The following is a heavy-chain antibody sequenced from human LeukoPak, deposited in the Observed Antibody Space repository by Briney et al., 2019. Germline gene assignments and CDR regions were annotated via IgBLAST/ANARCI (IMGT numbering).Heavy chain of an antibody. CDR2: ISGSGGST. CDR1: GFTFSIYA. J-gene: IGHJ3*02. CDR3: AKSNNWDNGAFDI. V-gene: IGHV3-23*01. Sequence: GGSLRLSCAASGFTFSIYAMSWVRQAPGKGLEWVSAISGSGGSTYYADSVKGRFTISRDNSKNTLYLQVNSLRAEDTAVYYCAKSNNWDNGAFDIWGQGTMVTVSS. D-gene: IGHD5-24*01.